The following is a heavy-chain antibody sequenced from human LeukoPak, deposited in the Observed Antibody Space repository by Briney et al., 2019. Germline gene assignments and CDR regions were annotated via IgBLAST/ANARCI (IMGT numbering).Heavy chain of an antibody. V-gene: IGHV1-18*01. Sequence: ASVKVSCKTSGYTFIDYPIHWVRQAPGQGLEWMGWISGYNGNTNYAQEKLQGRVTMTTDTSTSTAYMELRSLRSGDTAVYYCARDLKRGYSSGRYSWGTGSSNDYWGQGTLVTVSS. CDR2: ISGYNGNT. CDR1: GYTFIDYP. D-gene: IGHD6-19*01. J-gene: IGHJ4*02. CDR3: ARDLKRGYSSGRYSWGTGSSNDY.